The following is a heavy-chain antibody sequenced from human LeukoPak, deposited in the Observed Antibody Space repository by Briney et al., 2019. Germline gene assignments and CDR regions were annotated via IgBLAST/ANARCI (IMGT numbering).Heavy chain of an antibody. D-gene: IGHD4-17*01. CDR3: ARVRSDYGDFGNY. Sequence: ASVEVSCKASGYSFTSYGISWVRQAPGQGLEWVGRISVHTGNTNYAQKLQGRVTMTTDTSTSTAYMELRSLRSDDTAVYYCARVRSDYGDFGNYWGQGTLVTVSS. V-gene: IGHV1-18*04. CDR1: GYSFTSYG. CDR2: ISVHTGNT. J-gene: IGHJ4*02.